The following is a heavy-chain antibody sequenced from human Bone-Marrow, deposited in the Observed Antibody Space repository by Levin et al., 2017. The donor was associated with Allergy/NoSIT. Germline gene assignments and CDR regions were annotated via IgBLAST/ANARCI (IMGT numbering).Heavy chain of an antibody. Sequence: SVKVSCKASGGTFSSYAISWVRQAPGQGLEWMGGIIPIFGTANYAQKFQGRVTITADESTSTAYMELSSLRSEDTAVYYCARANDILTGYYDPPYYYGMDVWGQGTTVTVSS. J-gene: IGHJ6*02. D-gene: IGHD3-9*01. CDR1: GGTFSSYA. V-gene: IGHV1-69*13. CDR3: ARANDILTGYYDPPYYYGMDV. CDR2: IIPIFGTA.